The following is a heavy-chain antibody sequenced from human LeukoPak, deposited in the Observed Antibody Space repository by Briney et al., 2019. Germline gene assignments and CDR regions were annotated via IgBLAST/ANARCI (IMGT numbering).Heavy chain of an antibody. Sequence: PGRSLRISCAASGNYWMHWVRQAPGKGLVWVSHINSDGSWTSYADSVKGRFTISKDNAKNTVYLQMNNLRAEDTAVYYCVSFYETYWGRGTLVTVSS. V-gene: IGHV3-74*01. J-gene: IGHJ4*02. CDR3: VSFYETY. D-gene: IGHD2-2*01. CDR1: GNYW. CDR2: INSDGSWT.